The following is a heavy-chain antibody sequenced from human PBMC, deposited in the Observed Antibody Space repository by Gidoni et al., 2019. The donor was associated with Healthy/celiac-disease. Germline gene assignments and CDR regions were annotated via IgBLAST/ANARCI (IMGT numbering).Heavy chain of an antibody. Sequence: EMQLVESGGGLVQPGGSLRLSCAASGFTFSSYEMNWVRQAPGKGLDWVSYISSSGSTIYYADSVKGRFTISRDNAKNSLYLQMNSLRAEDTAVYYCARYSSGWYYFDYWGQGTLVTVSS. D-gene: IGHD6-19*01. V-gene: IGHV3-48*03. CDR1: GFTFSSYE. CDR2: ISSSGSTI. CDR3: ARYSSGWYYFDY. J-gene: IGHJ4*02.